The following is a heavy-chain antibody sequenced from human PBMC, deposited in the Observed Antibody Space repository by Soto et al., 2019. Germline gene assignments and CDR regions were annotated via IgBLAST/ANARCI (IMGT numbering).Heavy chain of an antibody. V-gene: IGHV4-38-2*01. CDR3: ARAGDIVAKTFDY. CDR1: GYSISSGYY. CDR2: IYHSGST. J-gene: IGHJ4*02. D-gene: IGHD5-12*01. Sequence: SETLSLTCAVSGYSISSGYYWGWIRQPPGKGLEWIGSIYHSGSTYYNPSLKSRVTISVDTSKNQFSLKLSSVTAADTAVYYCARAGDIVAKTFDYWGQGTLVTVSS.